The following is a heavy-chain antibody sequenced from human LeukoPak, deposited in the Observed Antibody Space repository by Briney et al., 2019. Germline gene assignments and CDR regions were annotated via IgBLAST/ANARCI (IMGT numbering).Heavy chain of an antibody. CDR1: GFTFTTYA. CDR3: ARGVTYLGDFDY. J-gene: IGHJ4*02. V-gene: IGHV3-23*01. D-gene: IGHD3-10*01. CDR2: ISGNGGAT. Sequence: PGGSLRLSYTASGFTFTTYAVSWVRQAPGKGLEWVLTISGNGGATYSADSVKGRFTISRDNSKNTLSLQMNSLRAEDTAVYYCARGVTYLGDFDYWGQGTLVTVSS.